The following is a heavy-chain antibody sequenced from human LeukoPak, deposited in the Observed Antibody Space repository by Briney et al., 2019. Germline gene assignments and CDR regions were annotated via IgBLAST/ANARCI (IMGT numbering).Heavy chain of an antibody. V-gene: IGHV4-34*01. Sequence: SETLSLTCAVYGGSFSGYYWSWIRQPPGKGLEWIGEINHSGSTNYNPSLKSRVTISVDTSKNQFSLKLSSVTAADTAVYYCARHGVTYYYGSGRNWFDPWGQGTLVTDSS. CDR3: ARHGVTYYYGSGRNWFDP. J-gene: IGHJ5*02. CDR2: INHSGST. D-gene: IGHD3-10*01. CDR1: GGSFSGYY.